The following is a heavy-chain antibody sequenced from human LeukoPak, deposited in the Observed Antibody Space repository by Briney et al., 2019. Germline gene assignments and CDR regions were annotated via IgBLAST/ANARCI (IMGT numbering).Heavy chain of an antibody. D-gene: IGHD6-6*01. CDR3: ARGKSIAAHYYFDY. CDR1: GYTFTGYY. V-gene: IGHV1-2*06. CDR2: INPNSGGT. J-gene: IGHJ4*02. Sequence: ASVKVSCKASGYTFTGYYMHWVRRAPGQGLEWMGRINPNSGGTNYAQKFQGRVTMTRDTSISTAYMELSRLRSDDTAVYYCARGKSIAAHYYFDYWGQGTLVTVSS.